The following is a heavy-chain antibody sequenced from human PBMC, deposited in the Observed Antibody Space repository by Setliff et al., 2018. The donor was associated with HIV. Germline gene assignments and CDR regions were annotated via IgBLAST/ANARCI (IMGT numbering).Heavy chain of an antibody. CDR3: ANDNYDSSGYRRYFDY. CDR1: GFTFINAW. CDR2: INSDGSSR. Sequence: GGSLRLSCAASGFTFINAWMNWVRQAPGKGLVWVSRINSDGSSRTYADSVKGRFTISRDNAKNTLYLQMNSLRAEDTAVYYCANDNYDSSGYRRYFDYWGQGTLVTVSS. D-gene: IGHD3-22*01. V-gene: IGHV3-74*01. J-gene: IGHJ4*02.